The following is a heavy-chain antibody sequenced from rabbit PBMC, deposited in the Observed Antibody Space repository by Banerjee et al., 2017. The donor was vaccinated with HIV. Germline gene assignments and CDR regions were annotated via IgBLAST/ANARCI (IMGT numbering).Heavy chain of an antibody. CDR3: ARAGSSGDRDFNL. CDR1: GFSFSSSYW. Sequence: QSLEESGGDLVKPGASLTLTCTASGFSFSSSYWICWVRQAPGKGLEWIGCIYTGSGITYYASWAKGRFTISKSTSLNTVTLQMTSLTAADTATYFCARAGSSGDRDFNLWGPGTLVTVS. D-gene: IGHD1-1*01. J-gene: IGHJ4*01. V-gene: IGHV1S40*01. CDR2: IYTGSGIT.